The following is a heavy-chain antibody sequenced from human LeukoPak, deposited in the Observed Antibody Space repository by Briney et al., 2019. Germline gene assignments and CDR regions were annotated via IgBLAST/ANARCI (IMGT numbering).Heavy chain of an antibody. D-gene: IGHD4-11*01. CDR3: ARDLYRDSLPVSWFDP. V-gene: IGHV1-18*01. Sequence: VSVKVSCKASGYTFTSYGISWVRQAPGQGLGWMGWISDYNGNTNYAQKLQGRVTMTTDTSTSTAYMELRSLRSDDTAVYYCARDLYRDSLPVSWFDPWGQGTLVTVSS. J-gene: IGHJ5*02. CDR2: ISDYNGNT. CDR1: GYTFTSYG.